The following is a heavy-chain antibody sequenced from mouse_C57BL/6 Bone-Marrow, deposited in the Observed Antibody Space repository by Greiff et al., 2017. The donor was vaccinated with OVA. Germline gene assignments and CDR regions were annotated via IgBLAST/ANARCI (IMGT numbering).Heavy chain of an antibody. V-gene: IGHV14-4*01. D-gene: IGHD2-5*01. J-gene: IGHJ2*01. Sequence: EVQLQQSGAELVRPGASVKLSCTASGFNIKDDYMHWVKQRPEQGLEWIGWIDPENGYTEYASKFQGKATITADTSSNTAYLQLSSLTSEDTAVYYCTTSYYSNYVDYWGQGTTLTVSS. CDR3: TTSYYSNYVDY. CDR2: IDPENGYT. CDR1: GFNIKDDY.